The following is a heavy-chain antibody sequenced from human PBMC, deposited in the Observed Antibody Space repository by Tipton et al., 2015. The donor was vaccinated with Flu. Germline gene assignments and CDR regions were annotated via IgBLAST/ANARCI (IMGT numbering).Heavy chain of an antibody. V-gene: IGHV4-34*08. J-gene: IGHJ4*02. Sequence: QLVQSGGDLVKPGGSLRLSCAASGFTFSDYYMSWIRQPPGKGLEWIGEINHSGSTNYNPSLKRRVTISVDTSKNQFSLKLSSVTAADTAVYYCAGHGSGSYYNTPRGGFDYWGQGTLVTVSS. D-gene: IGHD3-10*01. CDR3: AGHGSGSYYNTPRGGFDY. CDR2: INHSGST. CDR1: GFTFSDYY.